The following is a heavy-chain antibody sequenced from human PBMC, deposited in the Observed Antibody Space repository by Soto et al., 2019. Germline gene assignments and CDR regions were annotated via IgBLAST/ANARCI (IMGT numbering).Heavy chain of an antibody. D-gene: IGHD5-18*01. CDR1: GYTFTSYG. Sequence: QVQLVQSGAEVKKPGASVKVSCKASGYTFTSYGISWVRQAPGQGLEWMGWISAYNGNTNYAHKLHGRVTMSTDTSTRTAYMDLRRLRSDEAAGYRYAITLQPADFWRRGNRVTVS. J-gene: IGHJ4*01. CDR2: ISAYNGNT. V-gene: IGHV1-18*01. CDR3: AITLQPADF.